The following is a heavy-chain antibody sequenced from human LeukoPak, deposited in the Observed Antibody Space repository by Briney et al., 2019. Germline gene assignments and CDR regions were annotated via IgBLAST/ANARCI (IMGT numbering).Heavy chain of an antibody. CDR2: TNPNSGNT. Sequence: AAVTVSCKSSGYTFTSYDINLLRQATGQGIEWMGWTNPNSGNTDYEHKFQGRVTMTRNTSISTAYMELSSLRSDDTAVYYCARRYYYYDSSGYYCPDGYNYWGQGAMVTVSS. J-gene: IGHJ4*02. D-gene: IGHD3-22*01. CDR1: GYTFTSYD. CDR3: ARRYYYYDSSGYYCPDGYNY. V-gene: IGHV1-8*01.